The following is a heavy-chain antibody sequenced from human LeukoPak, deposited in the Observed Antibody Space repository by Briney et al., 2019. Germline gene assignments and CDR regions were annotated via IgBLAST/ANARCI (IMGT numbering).Heavy chain of an antibody. CDR3: ARLSDYDVDTSHYMDV. CDR1: GAAISGYL. CDR2: VYDNGDT. D-gene: IGHD3-22*01. V-gene: IGHV4-59*01. J-gene: IGHJ6*03. Sequence: SETLSLTCTVSGAAISGYLWTWIRQPPGKGLKWFGYVYDNGDTNYHPSFTGRVSISVDVSKNQFSLKLPSVLAADTADYFCARLSDYDVDTSHYMDVWGKGTTVTVSS.